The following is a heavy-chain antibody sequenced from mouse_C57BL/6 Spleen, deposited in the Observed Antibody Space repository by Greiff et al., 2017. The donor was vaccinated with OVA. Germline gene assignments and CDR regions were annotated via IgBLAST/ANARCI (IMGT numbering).Heavy chain of an antibody. V-gene: IGHV6-6*01. CDR1: GFTFSDAW. CDR2: IRNKDNNHAT. J-gene: IGHJ1*03. CDR3: TRYYYGSSYWYFDV. D-gene: IGHD1-1*01. Sequence: EVKLEESGGGLVQPGGSMKLSCAASGFTFSDAWMDWVRQSPEKGLEWVAEIRNKDNNHATYYAESVKGRFTISRDDSKSSVYLQMNSLRAEDTGIYYCTRYYYGSSYWYFDVWGTGTTVTVSS.